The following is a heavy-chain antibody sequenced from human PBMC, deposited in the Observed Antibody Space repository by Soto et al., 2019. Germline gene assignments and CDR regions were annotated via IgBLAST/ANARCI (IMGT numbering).Heavy chain of an antibody. D-gene: IGHD1-1*01. CDR2: IYPGDSDT. CDR1: GYDFTTHW. CDR3: ATGTTISTHKDYYFDH. J-gene: IGHJ4*02. V-gene: IGHV5-51*01. Sequence: GESLKISCKGSGYDFTTHWVAWVRQMPGKGLEWVGIIYPGDSDTRYSPSFQAQVIISVDKSITTAYLQWASLKASDTAMYYCATGTTISTHKDYYFDHWGQGTLVTVSS.